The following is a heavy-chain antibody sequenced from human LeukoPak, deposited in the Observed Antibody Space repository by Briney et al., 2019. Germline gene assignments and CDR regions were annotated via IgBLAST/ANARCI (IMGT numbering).Heavy chain of an antibody. Sequence: ASVKVSCKASGYSFTRYGITWVRQAPGQGLEWMGWISAYNDNTNYAQKLKGRDTLTTDTSTSTAYMELRSLRSDDTAVYYCAREGYCSGGTCYSTMNWFDPWGQGTLVTVSS. J-gene: IGHJ5*02. CDR1: GYSFTRYG. CDR2: ISAYNDNT. V-gene: IGHV1-18*01. D-gene: IGHD2-15*01. CDR3: AREGYCSGGTCYSTMNWFDP.